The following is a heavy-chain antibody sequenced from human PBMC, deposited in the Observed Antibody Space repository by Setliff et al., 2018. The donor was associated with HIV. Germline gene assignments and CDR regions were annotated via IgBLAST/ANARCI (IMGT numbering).Heavy chain of an antibody. CDR2: IDPNGGAT. Sequence: GASVKVSCKAFGYTFTSYFLHWVRQAPGQGLEWLGIIDPNGGATNNAQKLQGRLTVTTDTSTGTLYMELSNLRSDDSAVYYCARAGGGATDQAFDIWGEGTSVTVSS. J-gene: IGHJ3*02. V-gene: IGHV1-46*01. CDR1: GYTFTSYF. D-gene: IGHD2-2*01. CDR3: ARAGGGATDQAFDI.